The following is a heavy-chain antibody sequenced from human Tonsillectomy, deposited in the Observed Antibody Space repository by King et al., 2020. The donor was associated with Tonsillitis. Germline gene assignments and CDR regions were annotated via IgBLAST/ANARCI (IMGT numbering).Heavy chain of an antibody. CDR2: ISGSGGST. J-gene: IGHJ4*02. CDR1: GFTFSNYA. Sequence: DVQLVESGGGLVQPGGSLRLSCAASGFTFSNYAMSWVRQAPGKGLEWVSDISGSGGSTYYADSVKGRFTISRDNSKNTLYLQMNSLRAEDTAVYYCAKDGAPMTYYYDRSGYGWFDYWGQGTLVTVSS. V-gene: IGHV3-23*04. D-gene: IGHD3-22*01. CDR3: AKDGAPMTYYYDRSGYGWFDY.